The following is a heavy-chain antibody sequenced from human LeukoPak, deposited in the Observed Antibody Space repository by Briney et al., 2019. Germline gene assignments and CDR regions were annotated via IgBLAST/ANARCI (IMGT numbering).Heavy chain of an antibody. CDR2: VSYDGSK. CDR1: GFTFSSYG. J-gene: IGHJ4*02. V-gene: IGHV3-30*18. CDR3: AKDLNRGLPDY. Sequence: GGSLRLSCAASGFTFSSYGMHWVRQAPGRGLEWVAVVSYDGSKYYADSVKGRFTISRDNSKNTLYLQMSSLRAEDTAVYYCAKDLNRGLPDYWGQGTLVTVSS. D-gene: IGHD2-21*01.